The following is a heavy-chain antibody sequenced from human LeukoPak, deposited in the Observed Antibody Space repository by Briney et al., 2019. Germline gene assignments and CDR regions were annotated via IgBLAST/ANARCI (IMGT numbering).Heavy chain of an antibody. CDR2: MSNSGST. D-gene: IGHD3-16*01. J-gene: IGHJ3*02. CDR1: GGSISTYY. CDR3: ARQGSGGRAFDI. V-gene: IGHV4-59*08. Sequence: SETLSLTCNVSGGSISTYYWSWIRQPPGKGLEWIGYMSNSGSTNYNPSLKSRVIISPDTSNNQFSLKLTSVTAADTAICYCARQGSGGRAFDIWGQGTMVTVSS.